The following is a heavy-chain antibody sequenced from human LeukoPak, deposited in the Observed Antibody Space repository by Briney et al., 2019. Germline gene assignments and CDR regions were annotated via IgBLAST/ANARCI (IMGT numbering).Heavy chain of an antibody. CDR1: GGTFSSYA. V-gene: IGHV1-69*05. D-gene: IGHD3-10*01. J-gene: IGHJ4*02. Sequence: GASVKVSCKASGGTFSSYAISWVRQAPGQGLEWMGRIIPIFGTANYAQKFQGRVTITTDESTSTAYMELSSLRSEDTAVYYCVYGSGSYHYFDYWGQGTLATVSS. CDR3: VYGSGSYHYFDY. CDR2: IIPIFGTA.